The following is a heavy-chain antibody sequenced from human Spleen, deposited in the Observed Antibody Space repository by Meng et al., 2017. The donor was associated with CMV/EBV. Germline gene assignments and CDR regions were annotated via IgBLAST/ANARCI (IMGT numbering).Heavy chain of an antibody. CDR1: GFSFSDYG. Sequence: GESLKISCAASGFSFSDYGMHWVRQAPGKGPEWMGIIYPGDSDTKYGPSFQGQVTFSADKSINTAYLQWSSLKTSDTATYYCAREGARGMDVWGQGTTVTVSS. V-gene: IGHV5-51*01. J-gene: IGHJ6*02. CDR3: AREGARGMDV. D-gene: IGHD3-10*01. CDR2: IYPGDSDT.